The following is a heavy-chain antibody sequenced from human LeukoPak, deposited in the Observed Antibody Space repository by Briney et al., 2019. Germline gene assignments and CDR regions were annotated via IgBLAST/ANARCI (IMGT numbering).Heavy chain of an antibody. CDR3: ARGVRGSYLSAF. J-gene: IGHJ4*02. V-gene: IGHV1-2*02. CDR2: INPKPDGS. CDR1: GYTFTDFY. D-gene: IGHD1-26*01. Sequence: ASVKVSCKTSGYTFTDFYIHWVRQAPGQGLEWLGWINPKPDGSHYAERFEGRVTLTRDTSITTAYMELSDLTHDDTAIYYCARGVRGSYLSAFWGQGTLVTVSS.